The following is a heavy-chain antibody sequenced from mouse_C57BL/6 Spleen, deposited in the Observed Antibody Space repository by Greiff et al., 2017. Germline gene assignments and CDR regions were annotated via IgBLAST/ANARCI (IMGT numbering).Heavy chain of an antibody. J-gene: IGHJ2*01. CDR3: ARSADYYGSSYLFDY. V-gene: IGHV1-80*01. CDR1: GYAFSSYW. D-gene: IGHD1-1*01. CDR2: IYPGDGDT. Sequence: VQLQQSGAELVKPGASVKISCKASGYAFSSYWMNWVKQRPGKGLEWIGQIYPGDGDTNYNGKFKGKATLTADKSSSTAYMQLSSLTSEDSAVYFCARSADYYGSSYLFDYWGQGTTLTVSS.